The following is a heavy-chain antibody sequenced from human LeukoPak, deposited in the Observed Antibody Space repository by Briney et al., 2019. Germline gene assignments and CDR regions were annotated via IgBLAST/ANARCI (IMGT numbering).Heavy chain of an antibody. D-gene: IGHD3-10*01. CDR3: ARGDGSGKYHAFDY. CDR1: GGSFSGYY. Sequence: SETLSLTCAVYGGSFSGYYWSWIRQPPGKGLEWIGEINHSGSTNYNPSLKSRVTISVDTSKNQFSLKLSSVTAADTAVYYCARGDGSGKYHAFDYWGQGTLVTVSS. V-gene: IGHV4-34*01. CDR2: INHSGST. J-gene: IGHJ4*02.